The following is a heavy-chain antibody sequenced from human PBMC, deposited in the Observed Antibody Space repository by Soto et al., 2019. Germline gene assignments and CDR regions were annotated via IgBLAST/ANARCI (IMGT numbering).Heavy chain of an antibody. CDR1: GYAFTSYA. CDR2: INAGNGNT. J-gene: IGHJ5*02. CDR3: ARDLPGDYEYNWFDP. D-gene: IGHD4-17*01. Sequence: ASVTVSCQAAGYAFTSYAMHWVRQAPGQRLEWMGWINAGNGNTKYSQKFQGRVTITRDTSASTAYMELSSLRSEDTAVYYCARDLPGDYEYNWFDPWGQGTLVTVSS. V-gene: IGHV1-3*01.